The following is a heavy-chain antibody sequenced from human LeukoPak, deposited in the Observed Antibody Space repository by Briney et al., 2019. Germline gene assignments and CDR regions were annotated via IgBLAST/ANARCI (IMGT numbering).Heavy chain of an antibody. J-gene: IGHJ4*02. D-gene: IGHD1-7*01. CDR3: AKNTQNYGGPLGY. V-gene: IGHV3-21*01. CDR1: GFTFSSYG. Sequence: GGSLRLSCAASGFTFSSYGMNWVRQAPGKGLEWVSSISISSIYIYYADSVKGRFTISRHNAKNSLYLQMNSLRAEDPAVYYCAKNTQNYGGPLGYWGQGTLVTVSS. CDR2: ISISSIYI.